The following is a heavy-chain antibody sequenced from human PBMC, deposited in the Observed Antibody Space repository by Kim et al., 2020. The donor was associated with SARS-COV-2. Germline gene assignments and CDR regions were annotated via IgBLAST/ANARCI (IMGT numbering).Heavy chain of an antibody. Sequence: SETLSLTCAVYGGSISDYYWSWIRQPPGEGVEWIGEINHSGSTTYNHPLLNRVTILVDTTTNQHSLQLRNSIAAATAAFYCSRGPRSGWPCFAYWGQGTL. V-gene: IGHV4-34*01. CDR3: SRGPRSGWPCFAY. CDR1: GGSISDYY. J-gene: IGHJ4*02. D-gene: IGHD6-19*01. CDR2: INHSGST.